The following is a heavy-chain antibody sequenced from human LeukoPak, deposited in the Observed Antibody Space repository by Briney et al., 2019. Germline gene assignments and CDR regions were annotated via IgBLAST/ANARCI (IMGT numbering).Heavy chain of an antibody. CDR1: GFTFDDYA. CDR3: AKDMGYGDYQAPDY. CDR2: ISWNSGSM. D-gene: IGHD4-17*01. V-gene: IGHV3-9*01. Sequence: GRSLRLSCAASGFTFDDYAMHWVRQAPGKGLEWVSGISWNSGSMGYADSVKGRFTISRDNAKNSLYLQMNSLKTEDTALYYCAKDMGYGDYQAPDYWGQGTLVTVSS. J-gene: IGHJ4*02.